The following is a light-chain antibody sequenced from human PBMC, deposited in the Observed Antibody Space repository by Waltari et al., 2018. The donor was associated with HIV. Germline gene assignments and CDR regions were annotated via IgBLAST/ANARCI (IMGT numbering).Light chain of an antibody. CDR3: QQSYSSPPT. Sequence: DIQMTQSPSSLSASVGDRVTITCRASQNSRSNLNWYQQKPGKAPRLLIYAASSLQNMVPSSFSGSGSVTDFTLTISSLQPEDFATYHCQQSYSSPPTFGQGTNVEIK. CDR1: QNSRSN. CDR2: AAS. J-gene: IGKJ1*01. V-gene: IGKV1-39*01.